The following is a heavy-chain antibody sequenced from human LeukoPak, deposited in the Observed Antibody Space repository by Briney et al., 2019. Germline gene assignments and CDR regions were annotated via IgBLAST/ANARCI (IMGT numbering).Heavy chain of an antibody. J-gene: IGHJ4*02. D-gene: IGHD6-19*01. CDR1: GGSISSYY. Sequence: SETLSLACTVYGGSISSYYWSWIRQPAGKGLEWIGRIYTSGSTNYNPSLKGRVTMSVDTSKNQFSLKLSSVTAADTAVYYCARADSSGWIFDYWGQGTLVTVSS. CDR2: IYTSGST. CDR3: ARADSSGWIFDY. V-gene: IGHV4-4*07.